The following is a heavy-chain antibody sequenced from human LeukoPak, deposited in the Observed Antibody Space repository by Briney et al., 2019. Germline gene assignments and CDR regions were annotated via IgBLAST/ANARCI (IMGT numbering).Heavy chain of an antibody. J-gene: IGHJ6*02. CDR2: INHSGST. D-gene: IGHD3-3*01. CDR1: GGSFSGYY. CDR3: ARGPIKYYDFWSGYYNGMDV. Sequence: PSETLSLTCAVYGGSFSGYYWSWIRQPPGKGLEWIGEINHSGSTNYNPSLKSRVTMSVDTSKNQFSLKLSSVTAADTAVYYCARGPIKYYDFWSGYYNGMDVWGQGTTVTVSS. V-gene: IGHV4-34*01.